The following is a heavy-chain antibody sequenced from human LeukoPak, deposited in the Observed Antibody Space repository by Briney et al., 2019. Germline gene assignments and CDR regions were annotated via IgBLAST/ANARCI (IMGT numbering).Heavy chain of an antibody. V-gene: IGHV3-21*01. CDR2: ISSSSSYI. J-gene: IGHJ4*02. CDR3: ASGIVVVPAAWGQEDY. CDR1: GFTFSSYS. Sequence: GGSLRLSCAASGFTFSSYSMNWVRQAPGKGLEWVSSISSSSSYIYYADSVKGRFTISRDNAKNSLYLQMNSLRAEDTAVYYCASGIVVVPAAWGQEDYWGQGTLVTVSS. D-gene: IGHD2-2*01.